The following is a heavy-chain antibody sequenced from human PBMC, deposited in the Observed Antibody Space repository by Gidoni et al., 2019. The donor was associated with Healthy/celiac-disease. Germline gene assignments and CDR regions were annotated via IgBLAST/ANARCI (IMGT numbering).Heavy chain of an antibody. CDR2: ISYDGSNK. CDR3: ARGTMVRGVIMRPTPDY. CDR1: GFTFSSYA. V-gene: IGHV3-30*04. J-gene: IGHJ4*02. D-gene: IGHD3-10*01. Sequence: QVQLVESGGGVVQPGRSLRLSCAASGFTFSSYAMHWVRQAPGKGLEWVAVISYDGSNKYYADSVKGRFTISRDNSKNTLYLQMNSLRAEDTAVYYCARGTMVRGVIMRPTPDYWGQGTLVTVSS.